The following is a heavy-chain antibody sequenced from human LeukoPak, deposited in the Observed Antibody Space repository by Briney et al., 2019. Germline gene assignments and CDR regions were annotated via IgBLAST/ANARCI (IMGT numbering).Heavy chain of an antibody. V-gene: IGHV1-18*01. D-gene: IGHD2-15*01. Sequence: ASVKVSCKASVYTFTSYGISWVRQAPGKGLEWMGWISAYNGNTNYAQKLQGRVTMTTDTSTSTAYMELRRLRSDDTAVYYCARDRPPLPYCYWGQGTLVTVSS. CDR2: ISAYNGNT. CDR3: ARDRPPLPYCY. CDR1: VYTFTSYG. J-gene: IGHJ4*02.